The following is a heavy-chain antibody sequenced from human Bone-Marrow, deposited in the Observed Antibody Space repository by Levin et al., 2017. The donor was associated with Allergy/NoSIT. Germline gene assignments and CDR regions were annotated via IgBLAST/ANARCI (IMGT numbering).Heavy chain of an antibody. J-gene: IGHJ4*02. CDR3: VRDLQSLYDVY. Sequence: GGSLRLSCAVSGFNFSAFSMNWVRQAPGKGLEWVSSISRGGGSATYADSLKGRFTVSRDNSRNSLFLQMNNVRVDDTAVYYCVRDLQSLYDVYWGQGALVTVAS. CDR2: ISRGGGSA. CDR1: GFNFSAFS. D-gene: IGHD5/OR15-5a*01. V-gene: IGHV3-21*06.